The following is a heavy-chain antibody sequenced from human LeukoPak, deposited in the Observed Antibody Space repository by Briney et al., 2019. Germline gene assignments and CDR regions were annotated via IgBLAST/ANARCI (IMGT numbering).Heavy chain of an antibody. Sequence: GGSLRLSCVASGFTISTYWMHWVRQVPGKGLVRVSGINSDGSITHYADSVKGRFTISRDNAKNTLYLQMNSLRAEDTAVYYCAKDRRGPTYYDFWSGYDHYFDYWGQGTLVTVSS. CDR1: GFTISTYW. CDR3: AKDRRGPTYYDFWSGYDHYFDY. D-gene: IGHD3-3*01. J-gene: IGHJ4*02. V-gene: IGHV3-74*01. CDR2: INSDGSIT.